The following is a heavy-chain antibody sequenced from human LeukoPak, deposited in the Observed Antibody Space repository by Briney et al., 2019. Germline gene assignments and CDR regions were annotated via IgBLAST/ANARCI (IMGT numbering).Heavy chain of an antibody. CDR1: GFTFSSYA. J-gene: IGHJ4*02. V-gene: IGHV3-30-3*01. CDR2: ISYDGSNK. D-gene: IGHD3-9*01. CDR3: AGLSSDWLPGALDY. Sequence: GGSLRLSCAASGFTFSSYAMHWVRQAPGKGLEWVAVISYDGSNKYYADSVKGRFTISRDNSKNTLYLQMNSLRAEDTAVYYCAGLSSDWLPGALDYWGQGTLVTVSS.